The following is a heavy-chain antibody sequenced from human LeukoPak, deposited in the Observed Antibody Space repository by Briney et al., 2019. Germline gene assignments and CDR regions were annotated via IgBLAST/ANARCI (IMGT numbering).Heavy chain of an antibody. V-gene: IGHV3-33*06. CDR1: GFTFSSYA. J-gene: IGHJ3*02. Sequence: GRSLRLSCAASGFTFSSYAINWVRQAPGKGLEWVGNVWCDGSTKNYRDSVEGRFTISRDNSKNTLYLQMNSLRVDDTAVYFCAKGGARPLDDAYDIWGQGTMVTVSS. CDR3: AKGGARPLDDAYDI. CDR2: VWCDGSTK.